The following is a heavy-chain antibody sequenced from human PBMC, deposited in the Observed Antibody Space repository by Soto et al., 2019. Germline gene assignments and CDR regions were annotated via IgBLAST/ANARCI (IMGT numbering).Heavy chain of an antibody. V-gene: IGHV4-59*01. CDR1: GGSISSYY. CDR3: ARSSDRKYYDFWSGYINWFDP. J-gene: IGHJ5*02. Sequence: SETLSLTCTVSGGSISSYYWSWIRQPPGKGLEWIGYIYYSGSTNYNPSLKSRVTISVDTSKNQFSLKLSSVTAADTAVYYCARSSDRKYYDFWSGYINWFDPWGQGTLVTVSS. D-gene: IGHD3-3*01. CDR2: IYYSGST.